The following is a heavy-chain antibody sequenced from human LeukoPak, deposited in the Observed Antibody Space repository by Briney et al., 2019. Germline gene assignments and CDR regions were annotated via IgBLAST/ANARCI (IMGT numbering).Heavy chain of an antibody. V-gene: IGHV1-24*01. CDR3: ATPPLYCTNGVCSFDY. J-gene: IGHJ4*02. CDR1: GYTLTELS. Sequence: ASVKVSCKVSGYTLTELSMHWARQAPGKGLEWMGGFDPEDGETIYAQKFQGRVTMTEDTSTDTAYMELSSLRSEDTAVYYCATPPLYCTNGVCSFDYWGQGTLVTVSS. D-gene: IGHD2-8*01. CDR2: FDPEDGET.